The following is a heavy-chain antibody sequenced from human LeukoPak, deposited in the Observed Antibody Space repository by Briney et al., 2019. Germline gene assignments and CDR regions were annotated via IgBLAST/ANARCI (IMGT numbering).Heavy chain of an antibody. V-gene: IGHV3-15*01. CDR2: IKSKTDGGTT. CDR3: TTTRWLQEFDY. J-gene: IGHJ4*02. D-gene: IGHD5-24*01. Sequence: PGGSLRLSCAASGFTFGNAWMSWVRQAPGKGLEWVGRIKSKTDGGTTDYAAPVKGRFTISRDDSKNTLYLQMNSLKTEDTAVYYCTTTRWLQEFDYWGQGTLVTVSS. CDR1: GFTFGNAW.